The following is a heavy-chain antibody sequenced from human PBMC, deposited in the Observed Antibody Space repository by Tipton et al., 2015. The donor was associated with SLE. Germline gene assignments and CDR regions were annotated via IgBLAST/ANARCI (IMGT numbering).Heavy chain of an antibody. J-gene: IGHJ3*01. D-gene: IGHD1-26*01. V-gene: IGHV4-39*07. CDR3: TRGLYGGSSV. CDR1: GGSMSSSGYY. CDR2: IYYSGST. Sequence: LRLSCTVSGGSMSSSGYYWGWIRQPPRMGLEWIATIYYSGSTYYNPSLKSRVTISVDMSKNQFSLKLRSVTAADTAVYYCTRGLYGGSSVWGQGTMVTVSS.